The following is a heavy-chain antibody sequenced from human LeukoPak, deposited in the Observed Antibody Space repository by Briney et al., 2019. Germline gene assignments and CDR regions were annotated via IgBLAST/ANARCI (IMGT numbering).Heavy chain of an antibody. CDR1: GFTFSSYA. CDR3: AKDPDREMATILDY. V-gene: IGHV3-23*01. J-gene: IGHJ4*02. CDR2: ISGSGGST. Sequence: GGSLRLSCAASGFTFSSYAMSWVRQAPGKGLEWVSAISGSGGSTYYADSVKGRFTISRDNSKNTLYLQMNSLRAEDTAVYYCAKDPDREMATILDYWGQGTLVTVSS. D-gene: IGHD5-24*01.